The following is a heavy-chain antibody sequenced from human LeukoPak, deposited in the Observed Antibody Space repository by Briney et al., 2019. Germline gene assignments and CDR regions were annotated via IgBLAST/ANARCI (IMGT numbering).Heavy chain of an antibody. Sequence: GGSLRFSCAASGFTFSSYTMTWVRQAPGKGLEWVSVISGNGGTTYYADSLKGRFTISRDNSNNTLYLRMNSLRAEDTGVYYCAKDRETTSSGTFDYWGQGTLVTVSS. CDR2: ISGNGGTT. V-gene: IGHV3-23*01. J-gene: IGHJ4*02. CDR1: GFTFSSYT. CDR3: AKDRETTSSGTFDY. D-gene: IGHD1-1*01.